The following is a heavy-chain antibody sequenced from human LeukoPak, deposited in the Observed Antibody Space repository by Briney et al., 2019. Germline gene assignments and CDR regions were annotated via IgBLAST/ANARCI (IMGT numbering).Heavy chain of an antibody. V-gene: IGHV3-21*01. Sequence: GGSLRLSCAASGFTFSSYSMNWVRQAPGKGLEWVSSISSSSSYIYYADSVKGRFTISRDNAKNTLYLQMNSLRAEDTAVYYCAREVGYGSGVHYWGQGTLVTVSS. CDR2: ISSSSSYI. D-gene: IGHD3-10*01. J-gene: IGHJ4*02. CDR1: GFTFSSYS. CDR3: AREVGYGSGVHY.